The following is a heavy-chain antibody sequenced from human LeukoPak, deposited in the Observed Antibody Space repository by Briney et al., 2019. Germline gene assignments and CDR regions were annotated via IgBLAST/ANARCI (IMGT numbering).Heavy chain of an antibody. V-gene: IGHV3-30*02. J-gene: IGHJ4*02. Sequence: PAGSLRLSCAASGFTFSSYGMHWVRQAPAKGLEWVAFIRYDGSNKYYADSVKGRFTISRDNSKNTLYLQMNSLGAEDTAVYYCAKVHYIVGATTVDCWGQGTLVTVSS. CDR2: IRYDGSNK. D-gene: IGHD1-26*01. CDR1: GFTFSSYG. CDR3: AKVHYIVGATTVDC.